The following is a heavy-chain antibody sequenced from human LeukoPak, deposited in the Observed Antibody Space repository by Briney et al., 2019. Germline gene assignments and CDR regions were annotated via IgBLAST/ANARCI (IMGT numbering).Heavy chain of an antibody. D-gene: IGHD5-24*01. V-gene: IGHV3-21*04. CDR2: ISSSKSYI. CDR3: AKEMATTYAPPFDY. CDR1: GFSFSSYS. J-gene: IGHJ4*02. Sequence: GGSLRLSCAASGFSFSSYSMNWVRQAPGKGLEWVSSISSSKSYIFYADSVKGRFTISRDNSKNTLYLQMNSLRAEDTAVYYCAKEMATTYAPPFDYWGQGTLVTVSS.